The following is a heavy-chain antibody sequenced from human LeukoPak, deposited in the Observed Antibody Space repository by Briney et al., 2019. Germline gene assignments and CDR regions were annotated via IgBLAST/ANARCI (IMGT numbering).Heavy chain of an antibody. Sequence: SVQVSCKASGGTFSSYAISWVRQAPGQGLEWMGRIIPIFGTANYAQKFQGRVTITTDESTSTAYMELSSLRSEDTAVYYCARDPPEYSGSYYGYWGQGTLVTVSS. CDR1: GGTFSSYA. V-gene: IGHV1-69*05. J-gene: IGHJ4*02. CDR2: IIPIFGTA. CDR3: ARDPPEYSGSYYGY. D-gene: IGHD1-26*01.